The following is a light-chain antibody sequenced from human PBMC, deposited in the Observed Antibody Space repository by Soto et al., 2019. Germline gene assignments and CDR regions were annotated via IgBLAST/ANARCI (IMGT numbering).Light chain of an antibody. CDR3: QQLNSFPLT. J-gene: IGKJ4*01. Sequence: DIHANKSASFLSASIRDRVTITCLASQDFSNYLAWYQQKPGKAPKLLMYVASTLQSGVPSRFSGSGSGTEFTLTISSLQPEDFATYYCQQLNSFPLTFGGGTKVDI. CDR2: VAS. CDR1: QDFSNY. V-gene: IGKV1-9*01.